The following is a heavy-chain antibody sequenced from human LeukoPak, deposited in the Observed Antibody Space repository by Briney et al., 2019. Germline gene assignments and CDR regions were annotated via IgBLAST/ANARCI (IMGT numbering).Heavy chain of an antibody. CDR1: GFPFSSNW. J-gene: IGHJ4*02. Sequence: GGSRSLSWEASGFPFSSNWRTWFRQAPVEGLEWVANIKEDGSEEYYVDSVKGRFTISRDNVKNSVSLQMNSLRPEDTAVYYCARDGPTAYFDYWGQGTLVTASS. D-gene: IGHD5-18*01. CDR3: ARDGPTAYFDY. V-gene: IGHV3-7*01. CDR2: IKEDGSEE.